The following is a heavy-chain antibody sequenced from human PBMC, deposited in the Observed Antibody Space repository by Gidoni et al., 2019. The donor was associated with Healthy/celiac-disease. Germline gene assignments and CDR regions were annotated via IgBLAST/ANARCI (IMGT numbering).Heavy chain of an antibody. J-gene: IGHJ6*02. CDR3: ARDLAPFQVVTAIYGMDV. Sequence: QVQLVESGGGVVQPGRSLRLSCAASGFTFSSYAMHWVRQAPGKGLEWVAVISYDGSNKYYADSVKGRFTISRDNSKNTLYLQMNSLRAEDTAVYYCARDLAPFQVVTAIYGMDVWGQGTTVTVSS. V-gene: IGHV3-30*04. CDR2: ISYDGSNK. D-gene: IGHD2-21*02. CDR1: GFTFSSYA.